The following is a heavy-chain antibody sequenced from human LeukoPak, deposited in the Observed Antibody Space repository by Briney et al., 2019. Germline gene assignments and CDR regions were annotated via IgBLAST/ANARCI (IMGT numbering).Heavy chain of an antibody. D-gene: IGHD2-15*01. CDR1: GYTFTSCD. Sequence: ASVKVSCKASGYTFTSCDFNWVRQATGQGLEWMGWMNPNSGNTGYAQKFQGRVTMTRNTSISTAYMEVSSLRSEDTAVYYCARGAPQEYCSGGSCPYFDYWDQGTLVTVSS. V-gene: IGHV1-8*01. J-gene: IGHJ4*02. CDR2: MNPNSGNT. CDR3: ARGAPQEYCSGGSCPYFDY.